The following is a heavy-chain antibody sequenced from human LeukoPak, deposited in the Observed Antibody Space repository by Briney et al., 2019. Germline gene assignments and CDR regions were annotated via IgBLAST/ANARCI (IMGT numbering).Heavy chain of an antibody. V-gene: IGHV3-73*01. Sequence: PGGSLRLSCAASGFTFSGSAMRWVRQAPGKGLEWVCRIRSEANSYATAYAASVKGRFTISKDDSKNTAYLQMNSLKAEDTAVYYFTRGSGYSYGPWVQGTLVTVSS. D-gene: IGHD5-18*01. CDR3: TRGSGYSYGP. CDR1: GFTFSGSA. CDR2: IRSEANSYAT. J-gene: IGHJ4*02.